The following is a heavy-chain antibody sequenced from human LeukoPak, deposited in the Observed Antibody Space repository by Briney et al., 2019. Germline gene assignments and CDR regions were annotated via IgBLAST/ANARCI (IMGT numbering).Heavy chain of an antibody. Sequence: SQTLSLTCTVSGGSISSLIYYWGWIRQPPGKGLEWIGSIHYSGNTYYSPSLKSRVTISVDTSKNQFSLKLSSVTAADTAVYYCARPTGGGYYYNSSGYYDAFDIWGQGTMVTVSS. D-gene: IGHD3-22*01. CDR3: ARPTGGGYYYNSSGYYDAFDI. CDR2: IHYSGNT. J-gene: IGHJ3*02. CDR1: GGSISSLIYY. V-gene: IGHV4-39*07.